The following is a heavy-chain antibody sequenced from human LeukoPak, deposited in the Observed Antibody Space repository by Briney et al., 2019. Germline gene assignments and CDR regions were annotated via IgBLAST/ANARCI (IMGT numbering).Heavy chain of an antibody. D-gene: IGHD2-2*01. CDR3: ARTSRRANDY. V-gene: IGHV4-61*08. CDR2: IYYSGST. J-gene: IGHJ4*02. Sequence: SETLSLTCTVSGGSISSGDYYWSWIRQPPGKGLEWIGYIYYSGSTNYNPSLKSRVTILVDTSKNQFSLKLSSVTAADTAVYYCARTSRRANDYWGQGTLVTVSS. CDR1: GGSISSGDYY.